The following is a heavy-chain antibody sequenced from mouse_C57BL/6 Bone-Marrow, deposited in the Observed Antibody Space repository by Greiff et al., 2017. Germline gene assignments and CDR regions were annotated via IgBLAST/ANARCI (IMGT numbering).Heavy chain of an antibody. CDR1: GYTFTSYG. J-gene: IGHJ2*01. CDR2: FYPRSGNT. V-gene: IGHV1-81*01. Sequence: VQLVESGAELARPGASVKLSCKASGYTFTSYGISWVKQRTGQGLEWIGEFYPRSGNTYYNEKFKGKATLTADKSSSTAYMELRSLTSEDSAVXFCARAPLYYDGLYWGQGTTLTVSS. CDR3: ARAPLYYDGLY. D-gene: IGHD1-1*01.